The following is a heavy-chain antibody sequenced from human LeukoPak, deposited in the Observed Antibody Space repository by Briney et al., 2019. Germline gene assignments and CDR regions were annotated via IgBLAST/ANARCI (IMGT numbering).Heavy chain of an antibody. Sequence: GGSLRLSCAASGLTFSSYWMHWVRPPQRTGLVWVSRIYSDGSSTRYADSVKGRFTISRDNAKNTLYLQKNSLRAEDTAVYYCAREQWLVSWFDPWGEGTLVTVSS. CDR3: AREQWLVSWFDP. V-gene: IGHV3-74*01. CDR1: GLTFSSYW. CDR2: IYSDGSST. D-gene: IGHD6-19*01. J-gene: IGHJ5*02.